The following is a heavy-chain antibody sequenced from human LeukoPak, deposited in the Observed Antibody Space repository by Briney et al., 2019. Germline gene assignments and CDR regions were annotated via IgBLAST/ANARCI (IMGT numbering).Heavy chain of an antibody. D-gene: IGHD2-21*02. CDR3: ARGLAYCGGNCYRALDY. CDR2: ISSSSGTI. V-gene: IGHV3-48*02. J-gene: IGHJ4*02. Sequence: GGSLRLSCAASGFAFSSNTMNWVRQAPGRGLEWVSDISSSSGTIYYADSVKGRFTISRDNAKNSLYLQMNSLRDEDTAVYYCARGLAYCGGNCYRALDYWGQGIQVTVSS. CDR1: GFAFSSNT.